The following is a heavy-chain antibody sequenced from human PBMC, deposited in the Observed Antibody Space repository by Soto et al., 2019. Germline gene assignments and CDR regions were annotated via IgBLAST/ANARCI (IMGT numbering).Heavy chain of an antibody. J-gene: IGHJ4*02. Sequence: PSETLSLTCAVYGGSFSGYYWSWIRQPPGKGLEWIGEINHSRSTNYNPSLKSRVTTSVDTSKNQFSLKLSSVTAADTAVYYCARGFYDFWSGYCFDYWGQGTLVTVSS. CDR1: GGSFSGYY. CDR3: ARGFYDFWSGYCFDY. D-gene: IGHD3-3*01. CDR2: INHSRST. V-gene: IGHV4-34*01.